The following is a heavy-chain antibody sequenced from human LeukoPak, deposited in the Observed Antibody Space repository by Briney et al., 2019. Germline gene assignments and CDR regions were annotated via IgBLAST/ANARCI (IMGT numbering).Heavy chain of an antibody. Sequence: PSETLSLTCTVSGGSISSSSYYWGWIRQPPGKGLEWIGSIYYSGSTYYNPSLKSRVTISVDTSKNQFSLKLSSVTAADTAVYYCARASVGDWYFDLWGRGTLVTASS. V-gene: IGHV4-39*01. D-gene: IGHD1-26*01. CDR3: ARASVGDWYFDL. CDR1: GGSISSSSYY. CDR2: IYYSGST. J-gene: IGHJ2*01.